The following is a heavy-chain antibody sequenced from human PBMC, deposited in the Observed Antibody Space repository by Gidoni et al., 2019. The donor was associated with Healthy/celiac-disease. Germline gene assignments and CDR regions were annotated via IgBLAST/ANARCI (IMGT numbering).Heavy chain of an antibody. D-gene: IGHD6-19*01. CDR1: GWSFSGYY. J-gene: IGHJ5*02. V-gene: IGHV4-34*01. CDR2: INHSGST. CDR3: ASRGRWLARMRFDP. Sequence: QVQLQQWGAGLLKPSETLSLPCAVYGWSFSGYYWSWIRQPPGKGLEWIGEINHSGSTNYNPSLKSRVTISVDTSKNQFSLKLSSVTAADTAVYYCASRGRWLARMRFDPWGQGTLVTVSS.